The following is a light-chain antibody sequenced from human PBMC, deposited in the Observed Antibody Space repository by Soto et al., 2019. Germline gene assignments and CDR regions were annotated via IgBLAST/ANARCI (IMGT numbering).Light chain of an antibody. Sequence: EVVMTQSPANLSVSPGVGATLSCRASQSAGSDLAWYQQKPGQAPRLVIYDIFTRATGVPTRISGSGSGTEFTLTISRLEPEDFAVYYCQHFGDSPITFGQGTRLEIK. V-gene: IGKV3D-15*01. J-gene: IGKJ5*01. CDR2: DIF. CDR1: QSAGSD. CDR3: QHFGDSPIT.